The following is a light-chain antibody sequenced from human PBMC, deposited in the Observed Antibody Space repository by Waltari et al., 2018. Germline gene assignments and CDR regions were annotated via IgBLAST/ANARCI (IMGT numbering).Light chain of an antibody. V-gene: IGKV3-15*01. CDR3: QQYNNWQIT. CDR2: GAS. CDR1: QSLGYN. J-gene: IGKJ5*01. Sequence: EVVMTQSPATLSVSPGERVTLSCRASQSLGYNLAWFHQQPGQAPRLLIYGASTRATDIPDRFSGSGSGTAFTLTISSLQSEDFANYYCQQYNNWQITFGQGTRLDLK.